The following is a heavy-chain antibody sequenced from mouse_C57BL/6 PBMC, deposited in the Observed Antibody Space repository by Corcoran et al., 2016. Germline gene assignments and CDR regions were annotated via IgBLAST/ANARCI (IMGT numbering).Heavy chain of an antibody. V-gene: IGHV1-18*01. J-gene: IGHJ3*01. Sequence: EVQLQQSGPELVKPGASVKIPCKASGYTFTDYNMDWVKQSHGKSLEWIGDINPNNGGTIYNQKFKGKATLTVDKSSSTAYMELRSLTSEDTAVYYCARPNYGSSYFSVAYWGQGTLVTVSA. CDR1: GYTFTDYN. CDR3: ARPNYGSSYFSVAY. CDR2: INPNNGGT. D-gene: IGHD1-1*01.